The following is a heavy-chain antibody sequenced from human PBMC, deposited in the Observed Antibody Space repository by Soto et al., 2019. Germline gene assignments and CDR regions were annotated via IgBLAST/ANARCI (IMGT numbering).Heavy chain of an antibody. Sequence: PGGSLRLSCAASGFTFSSYAMSWVRQAPGKGLEWVSAISGSGGSTYYADSVKGRFTISRDNAKNSLYLQMNSLRAADTAVYYCARPDSSSRAAPFGSWGQGTLVTVSS. CDR1: GFTFSSYA. CDR2: ISGSGGST. D-gene: IGHD6-13*01. J-gene: IGHJ4*02. CDR3: ARPDSSSRAAPFGS. V-gene: IGHV3-23*01.